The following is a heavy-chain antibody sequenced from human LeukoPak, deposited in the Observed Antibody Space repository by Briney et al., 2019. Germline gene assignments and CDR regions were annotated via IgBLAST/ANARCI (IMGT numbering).Heavy chain of an antibody. J-gene: IGHJ4*02. Sequence: GGSLRLSCAASGFTFSSYAMNWVRQAPGKGLEWVSYISSSSSTIYYADSVKGRFTISRDNAKNSLYLQMNSLRAEDTAVYYCTSVVPAASFYFDYWGQGTLVTVSS. CDR1: GFTFSSYA. V-gene: IGHV3-48*04. D-gene: IGHD2-2*01. CDR3: TSVVPAASFYFDY. CDR2: ISSSSSTI.